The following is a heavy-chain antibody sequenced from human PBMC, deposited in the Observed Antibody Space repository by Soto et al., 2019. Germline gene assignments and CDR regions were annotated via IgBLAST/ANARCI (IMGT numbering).Heavy chain of an antibody. Sequence: SDTLSLTCTVSGGSISSYRWSWIRQPAGKGLEWIGRLNTYGNTHYNPSLKSRVTVSVDTSRNQFFLTLRSVTAADSAVYHCGRESGETWDYEASWGQGTPVTVSS. D-gene: IGHD1-7*01. CDR3: GRESGETWDYEAS. J-gene: IGHJ5*02. V-gene: IGHV4-4*07. CDR2: LNTYGNT. CDR1: GGSISSYR.